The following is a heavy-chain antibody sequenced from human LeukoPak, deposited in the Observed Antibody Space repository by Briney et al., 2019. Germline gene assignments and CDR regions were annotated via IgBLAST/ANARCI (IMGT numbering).Heavy chain of an antibody. V-gene: IGHV3-21*01. D-gene: IGHD4-23*01. J-gene: IGHJ4*02. CDR3: ASDLYGDNPRGFDY. Sequence: GGSLRLSCAASGFTFSSYSMNWVRQAPGKGLEWVSSISSSSSYIYYADSVKGRFTISRDNAKNSLYLQMNSLRAEDTAVYYCASDLYGDNPRGFDYWGQGTLVTVSS. CDR2: ISSSSSYI. CDR1: GFTFSSYS.